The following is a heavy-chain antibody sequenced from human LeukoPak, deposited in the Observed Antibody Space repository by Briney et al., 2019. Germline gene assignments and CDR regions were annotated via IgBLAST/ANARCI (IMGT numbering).Heavy chain of an antibody. J-gene: IGHJ4*02. CDR3: ARGGVDSSGYYFDY. CDR1: GFTFSSCG. V-gene: IGHV3-30*02. Sequence: PGGSLRLSCAASGFTFSSCGMHWVRQAPGKGLEWVAFIRYDGSNKYYADSVKGRFTISRDNSKNTLYLQMNSLRAEDTAVYYCARGGVDSSGYYFDYWGQGTLVTVSS. CDR2: IRYDGSNK. D-gene: IGHD3-22*01.